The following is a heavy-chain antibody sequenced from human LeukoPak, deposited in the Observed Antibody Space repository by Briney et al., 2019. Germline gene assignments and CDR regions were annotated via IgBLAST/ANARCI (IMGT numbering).Heavy chain of an antibody. Sequence: PSETLSLTCAVSGGSISSGGYSWSWIRQPPGKGLEWIGYIYHSGSTYYNPSLKSRVTISVDRSKNQFSLKLSSVTAADTAVYYCASDGDSEGYFDYWGQGTLVTVSS. CDR3: ASDGDSEGYFDY. J-gene: IGHJ4*02. D-gene: IGHD4-17*01. V-gene: IGHV4-30-2*01. CDR2: IYHSGST. CDR1: GGSISSGGYS.